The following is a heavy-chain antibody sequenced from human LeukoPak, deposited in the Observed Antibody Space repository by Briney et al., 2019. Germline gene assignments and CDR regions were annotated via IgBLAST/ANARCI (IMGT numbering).Heavy chain of an antibody. D-gene: IGHD2-15*01. J-gene: IGHJ4*02. Sequence: PSQTLSLTCTVSGGSISSGGYYWSWIRQPPGKGLEWIGYIYHSGSTYYNPSLKSRVTISVDRSKNQFSLKLSSVTAADTAVYYCARHSPGRGVFDYWGQGTLVTVSS. CDR2: IYHSGST. V-gene: IGHV4-30-2*01. CDR3: ARHSPGRGVFDY. CDR1: GGSISSGGYY.